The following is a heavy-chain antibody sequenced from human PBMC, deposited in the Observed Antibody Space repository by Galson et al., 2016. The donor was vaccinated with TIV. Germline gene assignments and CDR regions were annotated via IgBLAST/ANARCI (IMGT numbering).Heavy chain of an antibody. CDR2: IFPDDSGT. V-gene: IGHV5-51*01. CDR3: ARHFRYSDSSGYHYFDS. J-gene: IGHJ4*02. CDR1: GYRFSSYW. D-gene: IGHD3-22*01. Sequence: QSGAEVKKPGKSLKISCKGSGYRFSSYWIGWVRQRPGKGLEWLGIIFPDDSGTRYSPSLEGQVTFSADRSIRTAYLQWSSLKASDTAIYYCARHFRYSDSSGYHYFDSWGQGTMVTVSS.